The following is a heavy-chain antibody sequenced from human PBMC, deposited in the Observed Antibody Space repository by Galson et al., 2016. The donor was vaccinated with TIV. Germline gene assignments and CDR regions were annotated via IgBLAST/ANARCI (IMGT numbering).Heavy chain of an antibody. CDR2: INPSDGGT. Sequence: QSGAEVKKTGESLKISCKASGYTFTSYYMNWVRQAPGQGLDWMGIINPSDGGTSFAQKFQGRVTMTSDTSTSTVYMELSSLRFEDTAVYFCAREMHDFVWGRFYYFDSWGPPLGHCLLTACYTAWYSDVWGRGTLIIVSS. V-gene: IGHV1-46*01. CDR1: GYTFTSYY. CDR3: AREMHDFVWGRFYYFDSWGPPLGHCLLTACYTAWYSDV. J-gene: IGHJ2*01. D-gene: IGHD3-16*01.